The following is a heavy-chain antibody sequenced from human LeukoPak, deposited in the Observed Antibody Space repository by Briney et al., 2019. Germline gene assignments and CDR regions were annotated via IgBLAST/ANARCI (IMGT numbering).Heavy chain of an antibody. CDR3: ARSLFQGAFDI. D-gene: IGHD2-15*01. V-gene: IGHV3-48*01. J-gene: IGHJ3*02. CDR1: GFTFSSYS. CDR2: ISSSSSTI. Sequence: GGSLRLSCAASGFTFSSYSMNWVRQAPGKRLEWVSYISSSSSTIQYADSVKGRFTISRDNAKDSLYLQMNSLRAEDTAVYFCARSLFQGAFDIWGQGTLVTVSS.